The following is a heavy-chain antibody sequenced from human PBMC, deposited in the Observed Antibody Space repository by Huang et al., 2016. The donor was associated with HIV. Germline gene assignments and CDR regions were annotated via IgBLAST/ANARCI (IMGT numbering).Heavy chain of an antibody. D-gene: IGHD3-10*01. CDR1: GYRFRSNW. Sequence: EVQLVQSGAEVKKPGESLKISCKGSGYRFRSNWIGWVRQMPGKGLEWMGIIYPGGSDTRYSPSFQGQVPISADKSINTSYLQWSSLKASDTAMYYCARLIGSPSFYYGLDVWGQGTTVTVSS. CDR3: ARLIGSPSFYYGLDV. V-gene: IGHV5-51*01. J-gene: IGHJ6*02. CDR2: IYPGGSDT.